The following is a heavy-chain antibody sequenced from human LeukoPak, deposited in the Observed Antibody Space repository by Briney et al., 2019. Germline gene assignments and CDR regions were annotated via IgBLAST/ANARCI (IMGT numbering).Heavy chain of an antibody. CDR2: IYWDDDK. D-gene: IGHD5-18*01. CDR1: GFLLSTSGVG. V-gene: IGHV2-5*02. CDR3: AHKGGYSYGSGGYYFDY. J-gene: IGHJ4*02. Sequence: SGPTLVKPTQTLTLTCTFSGFLLSTSGVGVGWIRQPPGKALEWLALIYWDDDKRYSPSLKSRLTITKDTSKNQVVLTMTNMDPVDTATYYCAHKGGYSYGSGGYYFDYWGQGTLVTVSS.